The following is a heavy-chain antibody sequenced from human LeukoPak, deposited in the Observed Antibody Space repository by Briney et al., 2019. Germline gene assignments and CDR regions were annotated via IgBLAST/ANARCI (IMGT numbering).Heavy chain of an antibody. CDR2: IIPIFGTA. CDR3: AREFLRGYIAAAGTNWFDP. CDR1: GGTFSSYA. J-gene: IGHJ5*02. V-gene: IGHV1-69*05. D-gene: IGHD6-13*01. Sequence: SVKVSCKASGGTFSSYAISWVRQAPGQGLEWMGGIIPIFGTANYAQKFQGRVTITTDESTSTAYMELSSLRPEDTAVYYCAREFLRGYIAAAGTNWFDPWGQGTLVTVSS.